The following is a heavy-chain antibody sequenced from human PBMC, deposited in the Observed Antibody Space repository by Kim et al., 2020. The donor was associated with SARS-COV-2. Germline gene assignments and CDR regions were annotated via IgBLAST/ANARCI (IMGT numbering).Heavy chain of an antibody. J-gene: IGHJ4*02. D-gene: IGHD5-18*01. V-gene: IGHV1-69*02. CDR3: ARVDTAMGGVDY. Sequence: TSTQKFPGRVTITADKSTSTAYMELSSLRSEDTAVYYCARVDTAMGGVDYWGQGTLVTVSS.